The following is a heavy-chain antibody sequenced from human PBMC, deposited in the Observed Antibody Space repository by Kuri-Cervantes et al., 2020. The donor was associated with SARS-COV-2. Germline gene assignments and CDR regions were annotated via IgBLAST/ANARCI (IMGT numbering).Heavy chain of an antibody. D-gene: IGHD3-10*01. V-gene: IGHV3-23*01. J-gene: IGHJ6*04. CDR1: GFTFSSYA. CDR3: AKGRYYSDA. CDR2: ISPSDGNT. Sequence: GGSLRLSCAASGFTFSSYAMSWVRQAPGKGLEWVSSISPSDGNTFYADSVKGRFTISRDNSKNTFFLQMNSLRAEDTALYYCAKGRYYSDAWGTGTTVTGSS.